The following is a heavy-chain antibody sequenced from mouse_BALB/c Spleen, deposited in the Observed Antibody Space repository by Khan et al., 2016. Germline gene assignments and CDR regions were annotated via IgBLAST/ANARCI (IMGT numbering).Heavy chain of an antibody. D-gene: IGHD4-1*01. V-gene: IGHV1S130*01. J-gene: IGHJ3*01. CDR3: ARGEPGTWFAY. Sequence: QVRLQQSGSVLVRPGASVKLSCKASGYTFTSSWMHWAKQRPGQGLEWIGEIHPNSGNTNYNEKFKGKATLTVDTSSSTAYVALSSLTSEASAGYYCARGEPGTWFAYWGKGTLVTVSA. CDR1: GYTFTSSW. CDR2: IHPNSGNT.